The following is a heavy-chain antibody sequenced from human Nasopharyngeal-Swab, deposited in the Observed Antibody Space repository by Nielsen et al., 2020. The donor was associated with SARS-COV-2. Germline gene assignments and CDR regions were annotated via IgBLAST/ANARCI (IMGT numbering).Heavy chain of an antibody. J-gene: IGHJ4*02. CDR3: AKDYIRRGSN. Sequence: GGSLRLSCAASGFTFSSYAMSWVRQAPGKGLEWVSAISGGTGGTFYADSVKGRFTISRDNSKNTLFLQMNSLRVEDTAVYYCAKDYIRRGSNWGQGTLVTVSS. CDR1: GFTFSSYA. V-gene: IGHV3-23*01. CDR2: ISGGTGGT. D-gene: IGHD2-15*01.